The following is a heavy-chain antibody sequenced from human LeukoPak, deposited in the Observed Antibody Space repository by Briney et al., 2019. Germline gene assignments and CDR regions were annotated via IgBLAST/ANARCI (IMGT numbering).Heavy chain of an antibody. CDR1: GFTFSNYE. V-gene: IGHV3-48*03. CDR2: VASSGSTS. J-gene: IGHJ4*02. CDR3: ARVYGSGNRLGYFDF. Sequence: GGSLRLSCAASGFTFSNYEMNWVRQAPGKGLEWISYVASSGSTSYYADSVKGRFTISRDNAKNSMYLQMNSLRAEDTSIYYCARVYGSGNRLGYFDFWGQGTLVIVSS. D-gene: IGHD3-10*01.